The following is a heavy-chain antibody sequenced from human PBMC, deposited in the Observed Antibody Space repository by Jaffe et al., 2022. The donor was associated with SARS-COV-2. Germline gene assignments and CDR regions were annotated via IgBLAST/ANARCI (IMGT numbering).Heavy chain of an antibody. D-gene: IGHD6-13*01. J-gene: IGHJ4*02. CDR3: AKGASAAGKSAASYFDY. CDR2: ISYDGSNK. V-gene: IGHV3-30*18. Sequence: QVQLVESGGGVVQPGRSLRLSCAASGFTFSSYGMHWVRQAPGKGLEWVAVISYDGSNKYYADSVKGRFTISRDNSKNTLYLQMNSLRAEDTAVYYCAKGASAAGKSAASYFDYWGQGTLVTVSS. CDR1: GFTFSSYG.